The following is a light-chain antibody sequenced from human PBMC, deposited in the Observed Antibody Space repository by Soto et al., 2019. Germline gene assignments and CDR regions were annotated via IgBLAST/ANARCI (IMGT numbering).Light chain of an antibody. Sequence: DFQLTQSPSPLSASVGDRVSISCRASRAITNHLNWYQQKPGKAPILLVYAASTLETGVPSRFSGSGSGTHFTLTIDNLQPEDVATYFCQQNYITPLTFGGRTKVDIK. J-gene: IGKJ4*01. CDR3: QQNYITPLT. CDR1: RAITNH. CDR2: AAS. V-gene: IGKV1-39*01.